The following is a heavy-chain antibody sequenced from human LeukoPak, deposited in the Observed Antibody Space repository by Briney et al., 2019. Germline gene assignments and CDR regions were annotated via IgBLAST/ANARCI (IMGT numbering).Heavy chain of an antibody. Sequence: SETLSLTCTVSGGSISSSSYYWGWIRQPPGKGLEWIGSIYYSGSTYYNPSLKSRVTISVDTSKSQFSLKLSSVTAADTAVYYCASASGSYKDRDAFDIWGQGTMVTVSS. V-gene: IGHV4-39*01. CDR3: ASASGSYKDRDAFDI. J-gene: IGHJ3*02. CDR2: IYYSGST. D-gene: IGHD1-26*01. CDR1: GGSISSSSYY.